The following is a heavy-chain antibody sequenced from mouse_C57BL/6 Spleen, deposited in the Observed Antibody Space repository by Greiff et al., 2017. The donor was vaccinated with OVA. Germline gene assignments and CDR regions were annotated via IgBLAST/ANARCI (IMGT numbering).Heavy chain of an antibody. Sequence: QVQLQQPGAELVRPGTSVKLSCKASGYTFTSYWMHWVKQRPGQGLEWIGVIDPSDSYTNYNQKFKGKATLTVDTSSSTAYMQLSSLTSEDSAVYYSARGAAQATNAMDYWGQGTSVTVSS. CDR3: ARGAAQATNAMDY. V-gene: IGHV1-59*01. J-gene: IGHJ4*01. D-gene: IGHD3-2*02. CDR2: IDPSDSYT. CDR1: GYTFTSYW.